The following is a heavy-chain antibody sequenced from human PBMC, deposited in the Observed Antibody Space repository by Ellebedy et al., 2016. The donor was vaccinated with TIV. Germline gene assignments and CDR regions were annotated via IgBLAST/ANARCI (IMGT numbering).Heavy chain of an antibody. V-gene: IGHV3-21*01. J-gene: IGHJ4*02. CDR2: ITRSSSYR. D-gene: IGHD3-10*01. Sequence: GESLKISCAASGFTFSSYSMNWVRQAQGKGLEWVSSITRSSSYRFYADSVKGRFTISRDNAKNSLYLQMNILRAEDTAVYYCARELGERLPALNFEYWGQGSLVTVSS. CDR3: ARELGERLPALNFEY. CDR1: GFTFSSYS.